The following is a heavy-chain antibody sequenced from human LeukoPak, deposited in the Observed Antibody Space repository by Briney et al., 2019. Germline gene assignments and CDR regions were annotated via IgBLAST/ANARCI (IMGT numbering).Heavy chain of an antibody. CDR3: ARVFVAVAGKVHWFDP. CDR1: GGTFSGYY. CDR2: INHSGST. J-gene: IGHJ5*02. Sequence: PSETLSLTCAVYGGTFSGYYWSWIRQPPGKGLEWIGEINHSGSTNYNPSLKSRVTISVDTSKNQFSLKLSSVTAADTAVYYCARVFVAVAGKVHWFDPWGQGTLVTVSS. V-gene: IGHV4-34*01. D-gene: IGHD6-19*01.